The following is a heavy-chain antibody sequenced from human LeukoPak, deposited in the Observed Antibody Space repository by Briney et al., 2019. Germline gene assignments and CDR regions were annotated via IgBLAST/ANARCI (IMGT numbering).Heavy chain of an antibody. J-gene: IGHJ4*02. V-gene: IGHV3-7*01. CDR2: INQDATEN. CDR3: ARAGVTVDATTWD. Sequence: GGSLRLSCAASGFTFSSYGIHWVRQAPGKGLEWVADINQDATENYYVDSVKGRFTISRDNAKNSLFLQMYNLRAEDTAVYYCARAGVTVDATTWDWGQGTLVTVSS. D-gene: IGHD2-15*01. CDR1: GFTFSSYG.